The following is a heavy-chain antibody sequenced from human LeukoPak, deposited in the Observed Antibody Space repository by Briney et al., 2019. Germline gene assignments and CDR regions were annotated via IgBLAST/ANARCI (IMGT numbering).Heavy chain of an antibody. CDR1: GFTFTNSN. Sequence: PVGSLRVSCAASGFTFTNSNIHWVRQAPGKGLEWVSFISGTSTAIYYADSVKGRFTISRDIARKSMYLQIDSLRDEDTAVYYCARTGGRSFSTAVEISGQ. CDR2: ISGTSTAI. D-gene: IGHD1-14*01. V-gene: IGHV3-48*02. CDR3: ARTGGRSFSTAVEI. J-gene: IGHJ3*02.